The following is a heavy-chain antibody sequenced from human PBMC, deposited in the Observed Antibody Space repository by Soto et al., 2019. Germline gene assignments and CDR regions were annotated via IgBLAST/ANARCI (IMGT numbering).Heavy chain of an antibody. Sequence: ASVKVSCKASGYTFTDYYMHWVRQAPGQGLEWMGWINPNSGGTNYAQKFQGRVTMTRDTSISTAYMELSRLRSDDTAVYYCARDQTPSSGWPGMDVWGQGTTVTVSS. V-gene: IGHV1-2*02. CDR2: INPNSGGT. CDR3: ARDQTPSSGWPGMDV. D-gene: IGHD6-19*01. J-gene: IGHJ6*02. CDR1: GYTFTDYY.